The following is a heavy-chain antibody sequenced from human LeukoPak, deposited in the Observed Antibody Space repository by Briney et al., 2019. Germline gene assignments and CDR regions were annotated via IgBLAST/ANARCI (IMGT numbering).Heavy chain of an antibody. CDR2: ITGSGEST. CDR1: GFAFSSYA. CDR3: AKMGGYNSKQILDY. V-gene: IGHV3-23*01. D-gene: IGHD5-24*01. J-gene: IGHJ4*02. Sequence: GGSLRLSCAASGFAFSSYAMSWVRQAPGRGLEWVSTITGSGESTYYADSVKGRFTISRDNSKDTLYLQMNSLRAEDTAVYYCAKMGGYNSKQILDYWGQGNLVTVSS.